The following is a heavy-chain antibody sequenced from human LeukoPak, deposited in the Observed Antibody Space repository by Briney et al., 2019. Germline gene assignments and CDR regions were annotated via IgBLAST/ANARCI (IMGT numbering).Heavy chain of an antibody. CDR1: GFTLSDHY. Sequence: GGSLRLSCAASGFTLSDHYMDWVRQAPGKGLEWVGRSRDKANSYTTEHAASVKGRFIISRDDSKNSLYLQMNSLETADTAVYFCIRPQGDTWATAAFDIWGRGTKVTVSS. CDR2: SRDKANSYTT. J-gene: IGHJ3*02. CDR3: IRPQGDTWATAAFDI. D-gene: IGHD2-21*02. V-gene: IGHV3-72*01.